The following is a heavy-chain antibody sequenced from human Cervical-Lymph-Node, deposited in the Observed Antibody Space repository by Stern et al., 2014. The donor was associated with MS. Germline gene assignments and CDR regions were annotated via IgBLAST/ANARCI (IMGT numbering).Heavy chain of an antibody. CDR3: ATSDPRRGGYSFGAYYFYYGMDV. CDR1: GGTFSTYA. Sequence: VQLVESGAEVKKPGSSVKVSCEASGGTFSTYAVSWVRQAPGQGLEWMGGLLPTSGTANYAQKFQGRVTITADEATNTAYMELNSLTSEDTGEFYCATSDPRRGGYSFGAYYFYYGMDVWGQGTTVTVSS. V-gene: IGHV1-69*01. J-gene: IGHJ6*02. D-gene: IGHD3-3*01. CDR2: LLPTSGTA.